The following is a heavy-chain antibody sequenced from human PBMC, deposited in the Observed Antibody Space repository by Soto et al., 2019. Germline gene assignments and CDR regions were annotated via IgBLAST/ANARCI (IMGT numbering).Heavy chain of an antibody. CDR3: ARDFAYFDS. CDR1: GGSFKSGSYS. D-gene: IGHD3-3*01. CDR2: VYHTGRT. V-gene: IGHV4-61*01. J-gene: IGHJ4*02. Sequence: QVQLQESGPGLVKPSETLSLTCTVSGGSFKSGSYSWSWIRQPPGKGLEWIGYVYHTGRTSYNPSLKSRASISMDTSKNRFALSLDSVTAADTAVYFCARDFAYFDSWGQGTLVTVSS.